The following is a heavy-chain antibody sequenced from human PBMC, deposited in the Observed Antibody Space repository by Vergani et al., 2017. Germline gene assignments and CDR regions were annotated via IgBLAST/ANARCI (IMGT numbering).Heavy chain of an antibody. CDR2: IYYSGST. Sequence: QVQLQESGPGLVKPSETLSLTCTVSGGSISSYYWSWIRQPPGKGLEWIGYIYYSGSTNYNPSLKSRVTISVDTSKNQFSLKLSSVTAADTAVYYCARVYYDFWSAPRGYYCYMDVWGKGTTVTVSS. V-gene: IGHV4-59*01. CDR3: ARVYYDFWSAPRGYYCYMDV. D-gene: IGHD3-3*01. J-gene: IGHJ6*03. CDR1: GGSISSYY.